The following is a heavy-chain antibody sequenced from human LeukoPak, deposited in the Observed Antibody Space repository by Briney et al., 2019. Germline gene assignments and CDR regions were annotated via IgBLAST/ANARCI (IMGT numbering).Heavy chain of an antibody. CDR2: IYYSGST. V-gene: IGHV4-30-4*01. D-gene: IGHD3-10*01. Sequence: PSETLSLTCTVSGGSISSGDYYWSWIRQPPGKGLEWIGYIYYSGSTYYNPSLKSRVTISVDTSKNQFSLKLSSVTAADTAVYYCAREGYYGPGSYYKSDGIDYWGQGTLVTVSS. CDR1: GGSISSGDYY. CDR3: AREGYYGPGSYYKSDGIDY. J-gene: IGHJ4*02.